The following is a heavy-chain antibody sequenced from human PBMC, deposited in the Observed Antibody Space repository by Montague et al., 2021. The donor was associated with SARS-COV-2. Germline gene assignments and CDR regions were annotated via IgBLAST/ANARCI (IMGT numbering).Heavy chain of an antibody. J-gene: IGHJ3*02. CDR1: GGSISSSNYY. CDR3: ARRGRKLLPVATTIGGFDI. V-gene: IGHV4-39*02. CDR2: IYDSGST. Sequence: SETLSLTCTVSGGSISSSNYYWDWIRQPPGKGLEWIGSIYDSGSTXYNPSLKSRVTISVGTSKNHFSLKLSSVTAADAAVYYCARRGRKLLPVATTIGGFDIWGQGTMVTVSS. D-gene: IGHD5-12*01.